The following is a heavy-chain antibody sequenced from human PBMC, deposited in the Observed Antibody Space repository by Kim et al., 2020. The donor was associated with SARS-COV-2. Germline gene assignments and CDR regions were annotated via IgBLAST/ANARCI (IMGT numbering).Heavy chain of an antibody. Sequence: GGSLRLSCTASGFTFGDYAMSWVRQAPGKGLEWVGFIRSKAYGGTTEYAASVKGRFTISRDDSKSIAYLQMNSLKTEDTAVYYCTRVLYCGGDCYYYGMDVWGQGTTVTVSS. CDR2: IRSKAYGGTT. V-gene: IGHV3-49*04. D-gene: IGHD2-21*01. J-gene: IGHJ6*02. CDR3: TRVLYCGGDCYYYGMDV. CDR1: GFTFGDYA.